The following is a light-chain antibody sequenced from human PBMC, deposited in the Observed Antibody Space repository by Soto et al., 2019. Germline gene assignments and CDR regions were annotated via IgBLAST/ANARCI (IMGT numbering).Light chain of an antibody. J-gene: IGLJ1*01. Sequence: QSVLTQPASVSGSPGQSITISCTGTSSDVGSGNVVSWYQHYPGKAPQLMIYEAFKRPSGVSSRFSGSKSGNTASLTISGIQAEDEAEYYCCSHAGRNTYVFGTGTKLTVL. V-gene: IGLV2-23*01. CDR3: CSHAGRNTYV. CDR2: EAF. CDR1: SSDVGSGNV.